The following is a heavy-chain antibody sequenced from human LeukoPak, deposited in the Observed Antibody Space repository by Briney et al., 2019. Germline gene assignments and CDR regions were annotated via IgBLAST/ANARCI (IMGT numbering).Heavy chain of an antibody. CDR2: IYYSGST. CDR3: ARDQGLSMVRGVIPNWFDP. J-gene: IGHJ5*02. CDR1: GGSISSYY. D-gene: IGHD3-10*01. V-gene: IGHV4-59*01. Sequence: PSETLSLTCTVSGGSISSYYWSWIRQPPGKGLEWIGYIYYSGSTNYNPSLKSRVTISVDTSKNHFSLKLSSVTAADTAVYYCARDQGLSMVRGVIPNWFDPWGQGTLVTVSS.